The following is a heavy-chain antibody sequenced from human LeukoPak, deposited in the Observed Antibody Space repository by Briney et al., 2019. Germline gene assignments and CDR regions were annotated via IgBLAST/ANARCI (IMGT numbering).Heavy chain of an antibody. V-gene: IGHV4-38-2*01. CDR3: ARHRGKYYCSSTSCYNFPFDY. J-gene: IGHJ4*02. Sequence: PSETLSLTCAVSGYSISSGYYCGWIRQPPGKGLEWIGSSYHSGNTYYDPSLKSRFTISVDTSKDQFSLKLSSETAADTAVYYCARHRGKYYCSSTSCYNFPFDYWGQGTLVTVSS. D-gene: IGHD2-2*02. CDR2: SYHSGNT. CDR1: GYSISSGYY.